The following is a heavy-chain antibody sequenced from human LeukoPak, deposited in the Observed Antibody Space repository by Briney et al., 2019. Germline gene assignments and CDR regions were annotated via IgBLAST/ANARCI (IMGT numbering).Heavy chain of an antibody. J-gene: IGHJ4*02. CDR1: GFTFDDYA. CDR2: ISWNSGSM. D-gene: IGHD6-19*01. Sequence: GRSLRLSCAASGFTFDDYAMHWVRQAPGKGLEWVSGISWNSGSMDYADSVKGRFTISRDNAKNSLYLQMNSLRAEDTAVYYCARSKGHYSSGWYDYWGQGTLVTVSS. V-gene: IGHV3-9*01. CDR3: ARSKGHYSSGWYDY.